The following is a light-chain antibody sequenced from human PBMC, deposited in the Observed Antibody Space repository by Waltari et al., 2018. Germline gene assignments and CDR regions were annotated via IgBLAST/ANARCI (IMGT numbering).Light chain of an antibody. CDR1: QSVLYSPNNKNY. J-gene: IGKJ3*01. CDR3: QQYYDTPLT. CDR2: WAS. Sequence: DIVMTQSQDSLAVSLGERATIKCKSSQSVLYSPNNKNYLAWYQQKPGQPPKLLIYWASTRESGVPDRFTGSGSGTDFTLAISSLQAEDVAVYYCQQYYDTPLTFGPGTKVDIK. V-gene: IGKV4-1*01.